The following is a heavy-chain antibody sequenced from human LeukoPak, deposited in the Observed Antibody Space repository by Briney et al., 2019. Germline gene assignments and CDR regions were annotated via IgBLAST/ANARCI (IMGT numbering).Heavy chain of an antibody. V-gene: IGHV4-39*01. CDR3: ARHSGSSIGAFDI. CDR2: IYYSGST. D-gene: IGHD1-26*01. CDR1: GGSISSSSYY. J-gene: IGHJ3*02. Sequence: PSETLSLTCTVSGGSISSSSYYWGWIRQPPGKGLEWIGSIYYSGSTNYNPSLKSRVTISVDTSKNQFSLKLSSVTAADTAVYYCARHSGSSIGAFDIWGQGTMVTVSS.